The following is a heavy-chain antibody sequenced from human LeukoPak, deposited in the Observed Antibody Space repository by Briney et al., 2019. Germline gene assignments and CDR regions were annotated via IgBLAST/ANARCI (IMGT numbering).Heavy chain of an antibody. CDR1: GYTFTGYY. D-gene: IGHD3-3*01. Sequence: ASVKVSCKASGYTFTGYYMHWVRQAPGQGLEWMGWINPNSGGTNYAQKFQGRVTMTRDTSISTAYMELSRLRSDDTAVYYCARGSYDFWSGYYALSDYYYYMDVWGKGTTVTVSS. J-gene: IGHJ6*03. V-gene: IGHV1-2*02. CDR3: ARGSYDFWSGYYALSDYYYYMDV. CDR2: INPNSGGT.